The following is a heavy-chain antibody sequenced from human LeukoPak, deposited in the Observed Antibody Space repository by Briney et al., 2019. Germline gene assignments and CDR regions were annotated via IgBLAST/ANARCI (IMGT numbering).Heavy chain of an antibody. Sequence: SVKVSCKASGGTFSSYAISWVRQAPGQGLEWMGGIIPIFGTANYAQKFQGRVTITADESTSTAYMKLSSLRSEDTAVYYCARLRVPAAMRDYYYGMDVWGQGTTVTVSS. V-gene: IGHV1-69*13. CDR2: IIPIFGTA. J-gene: IGHJ6*02. D-gene: IGHD2-2*01. CDR3: ARLRVPAAMRDYYYGMDV. CDR1: GGTFSSYA.